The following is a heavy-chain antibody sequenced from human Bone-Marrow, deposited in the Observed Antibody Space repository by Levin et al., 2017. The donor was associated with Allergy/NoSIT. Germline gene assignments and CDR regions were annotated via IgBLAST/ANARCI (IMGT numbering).Heavy chain of an antibody. D-gene: IGHD3-22*01. CDR1: GYTFSSFG. CDR3: ARAPVVGPAEYFQH. CDR2: ISGYNGNT. Sequence: GESLKISCKSSGYTFSSFGISWVRQAPGQGLEWMGWISGYNGNTNYAEKIQGRVSMTADTSTSTVYMELKSLSSDDTAVYYCARAPVVGPAEYFQHWGQGTLVTVSS. V-gene: IGHV1-18*01. J-gene: IGHJ1*01.